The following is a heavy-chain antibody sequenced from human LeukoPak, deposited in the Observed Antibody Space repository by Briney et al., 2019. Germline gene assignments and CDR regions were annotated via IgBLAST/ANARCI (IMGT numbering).Heavy chain of an antibody. Sequence: PGGSLRLSCAASGFTFSNSAMSWARQAPGKGLEWVSAISDSGVSTYYADSVKGQFTISRDNSKNTVYLQMNSLRAEDTAVYYCAKNVNYDILTGRIDYWGQGTLVTVSS. CDR3: AKNVNYDILTGRIDY. CDR1: GFTFSNSA. D-gene: IGHD3-9*01. CDR2: ISDSGVST. J-gene: IGHJ4*02. V-gene: IGHV3-23*01.